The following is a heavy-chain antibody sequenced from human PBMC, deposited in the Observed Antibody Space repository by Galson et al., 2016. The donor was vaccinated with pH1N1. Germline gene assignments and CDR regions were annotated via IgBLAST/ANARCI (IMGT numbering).Heavy chain of an antibody. CDR3: ARGVAAAGSYYFDY. Sequence: PLSLTCPVSGGSISSGAYYWSWIRQPPGKGLEWIGYIFYSESTYYNPSLKSRVTISVDTSKNQFSLKLTSVTAADTAVYYCARGVAAAGSYYFDYWGQGTLVTVSS. CDR1: GGSISSGAYY. CDR2: IFYSEST. J-gene: IGHJ4*02. V-gene: IGHV4-30-4*08. D-gene: IGHD6-13*01.